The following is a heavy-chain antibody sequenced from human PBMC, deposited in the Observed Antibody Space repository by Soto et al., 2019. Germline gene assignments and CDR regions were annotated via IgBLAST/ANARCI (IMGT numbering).Heavy chain of an antibody. Sequence: EVQLLESGGGLVQPGGSLRLSCAASGFTFSSYAMSWVRQAPGKGLEWVSAISGGGSTYYADSVKGRFTSSRDNSKNTLYLQMTSLRAEDTAVYYLAKGVGPTRFHAFDILGQGTMVTVSS. J-gene: IGHJ3*02. CDR3: AKGVGPTRFHAFDI. D-gene: IGHD1-26*01. CDR2: ISGGGST. CDR1: GFTFSSYA. V-gene: IGHV3-23*01.